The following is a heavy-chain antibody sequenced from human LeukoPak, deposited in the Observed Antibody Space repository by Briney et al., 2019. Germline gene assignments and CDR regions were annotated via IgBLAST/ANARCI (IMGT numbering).Heavy chain of an antibody. CDR1: GGSINSGGYY. CDR2: ISTRGIT. D-gene: IGHD1-26*01. Sequence: PSETLSLTCTVSGGSINSGGYYWSWIRQPAGKGLEWIGRISTRGITKYNPSLKSRVTIPVDTSKNQFSLNLSSVTAADTAVYYCTRVGVGATNPLRWGQGTLVTVSS. J-gene: IGHJ4*02. CDR3: TRVGVGATNPLR. V-gene: IGHV4-61*02.